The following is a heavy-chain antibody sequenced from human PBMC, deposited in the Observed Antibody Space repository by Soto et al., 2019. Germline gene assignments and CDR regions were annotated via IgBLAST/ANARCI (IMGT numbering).Heavy chain of an antibody. D-gene: IGHD3-22*01. Sequence: EVQLVESGGGLVQPGGSLRLSCAASGFTFSSYWMSWVRQAPGKGLEWVANIKQDGSEKYYVDSVKGRFTISRDNAKNSLYLQMNSLRAEDTAVYYGASLAVVTMIVVPKGQWGQGTLVTVSS. CDR2: IKQDGSEK. J-gene: IGHJ4*02. CDR1: GFTFSSYW. CDR3: ASLAVVTMIVVPKGQ. V-gene: IGHV3-7*03.